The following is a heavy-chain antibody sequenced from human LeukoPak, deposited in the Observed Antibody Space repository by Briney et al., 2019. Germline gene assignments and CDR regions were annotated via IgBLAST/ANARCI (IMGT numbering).Heavy chain of an antibody. CDR3: ARDAVDTANAV. Sequence: PGGSLRVSCAASGFTFTTYWMHWVRHAPGKGLVWVSHINSDGSITSYADSVKGRFTISRDNAKNTLYLQMNSLRAEDTAVYYCARDAVDTANAVWGQGTTVTVSS. CDR1: GFTFTTYW. J-gene: IGHJ6*02. D-gene: IGHD5-18*01. CDR2: INSDGSIT. V-gene: IGHV3-74*01.